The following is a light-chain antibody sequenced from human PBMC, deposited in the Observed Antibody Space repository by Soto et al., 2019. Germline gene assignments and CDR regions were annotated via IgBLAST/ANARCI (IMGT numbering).Light chain of an antibody. CDR3: SSHAGSSVV. CDR1: SSDVGGYNY. CDR2: DVT. V-gene: IGLV2-11*01. J-gene: IGLJ1*01. Sequence: QSALTQPRSVSWSPGQSVTISCTGTSSDVGGYNYVSWYQQHPGKAPKLMIYDVTTRPSGVPDRFSGSKSGNTASLTISGLQAGDEADYYCSSHAGSSVVFGTGTKVAVL.